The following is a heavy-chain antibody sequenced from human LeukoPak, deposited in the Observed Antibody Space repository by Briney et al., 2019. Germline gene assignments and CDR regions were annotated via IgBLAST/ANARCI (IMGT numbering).Heavy chain of an antibody. V-gene: IGHV3-23*01. CDR3: AKVSTFSYDSSSYYFYFDV. Sequence: GGSLRLSCAASGFTYSNYAMSWVRQAPGKGLEWVSFISGSGVSTYYADSVKGQFIISRDNSRNTLYLQMDSLRSEDTAVYYCAKVSTFSYDSSSYYFYFDVWAKGTRVTVSS. D-gene: IGHD3-22*01. J-gene: IGHJ6*03. CDR2: ISGSGVST. CDR1: GFTYSNYA.